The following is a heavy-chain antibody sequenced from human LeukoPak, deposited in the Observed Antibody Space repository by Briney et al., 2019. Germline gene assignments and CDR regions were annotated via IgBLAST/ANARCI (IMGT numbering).Heavy chain of an antibody. D-gene: IGHD5-18*01. Sequence: SETLSLTCAVSGASISGSNYYWGWLRQPPGKGLEWIGNIYSSGSTYYNASLKSRVTISEDPSKNQFSLKLSSVTAADTAVYYCAREDGTSMDNAFDIWGQGTMVTVSS. CDR3: AREDGTSMDNAFDI. V-gene: IGHV4-39*07. J-gene: IGHJ3*02. CDR2: IYSSGST. CDR1: GASISGSNYY.